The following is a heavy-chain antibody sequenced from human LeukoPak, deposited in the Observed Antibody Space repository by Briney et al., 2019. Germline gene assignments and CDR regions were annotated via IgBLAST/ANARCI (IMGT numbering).Heavy chain of an antibody. CDR1: GITFSSYG. CDR3: ARAAYDNSGYLTL. D-gene: IGHD3-22*01. V-gene: IGHV3-33*01. J-gene: IGHJ4*02. CDR2: IWYDGTNK. Sequence: GRSLRLSCVASGITFSSYGMHWVRQAPGKGLEWVAVIWYDGTNKYYADSVKGRFTISRDSPKNTLYLQMNSLRAEDTAVYYCARAAYDNSGYLTLWGQGTLVTVSS.